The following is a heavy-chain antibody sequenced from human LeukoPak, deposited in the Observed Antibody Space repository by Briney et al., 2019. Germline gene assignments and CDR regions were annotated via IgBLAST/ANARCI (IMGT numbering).Heavy chain of an antibody. CDR2: IYHSGST. CDR1: GGSISSGGYS. V-gene: IGHV4-30-2*01. J-gene: IGHJ6*02. D-gene: IGHD2-15*01. CDR3: ARSIPGYYYYGMDV. Sequence: SETLPLTCAVSGGSISSGGYSWSWIRQPPGKGLEWIGYIYHSGSTYYNPSLKSRVTISVDRSKNQFSLKLSSVTAADTAVYYCARSIPGYYYYGMDVWGQGTTVTVSS.